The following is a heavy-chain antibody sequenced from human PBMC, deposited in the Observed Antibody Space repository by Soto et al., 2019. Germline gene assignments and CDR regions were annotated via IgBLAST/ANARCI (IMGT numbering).Heavy chain of an antibody. V-gene: IGHV4-31*03. D-gene: IGHD2-2*01. CDR3: ARASAGVFSPPPVYYYYMDV. CDR2: IYYSGST. CDR1: GGSISSGGYY. J-gene: IGHJ6*03. Sequence: SETLSLTCTVSGGSISSGGYYWSWIRQHPGKGLEWIGYIYYSGSTYYNPSLKSRVTISVDTSKNQFSLKLSSVTAADTAVYYCARASAGVFSPPPVYYYYMDVWVKGTTVTVSS.